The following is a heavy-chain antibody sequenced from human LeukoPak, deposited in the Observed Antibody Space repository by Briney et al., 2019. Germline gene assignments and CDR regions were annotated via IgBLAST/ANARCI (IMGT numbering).Heavy chain of an antibody. CDR2: FYYSGST. D-gene: IGHD3-16*01. J-gene: IGHJ4*02. CDR3: ARPARGWDFDY. Sequence: PSETLSLTCTVSGGSISSSSDYWGWIRQPPGKGLEWIGSFYYSGSTYYNPSLKSRVTISVDSSKNQFSLKLSSVTAADTAVYYCARPARGWDFDYWGQGTLVTVSS. CDR1: GGSISSSSDY. V-gene: IGHV4-39*01.